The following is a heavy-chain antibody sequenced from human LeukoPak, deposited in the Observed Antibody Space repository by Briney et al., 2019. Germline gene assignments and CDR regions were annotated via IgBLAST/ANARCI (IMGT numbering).Heavy chain of an antibody. Sequence: GASVEVSCKASGYTFTGYYMHWVRQAPGQGLEWMGWINPNSGGTNYAQKFQGRVTMTRDTSISTAYMELSRLRSDDTAVYYCARAYCGGDCYLDYFDYWGQGTLVTVSS. CDR3: ARAYCGGDCYLDYFDY. D-gene: IGHD2-21*02. CDR1: GYTFTGYY. J-gene: IGHJ4*02. V-gene: IGHV1-2*02. CDR2: INPNSGGT.